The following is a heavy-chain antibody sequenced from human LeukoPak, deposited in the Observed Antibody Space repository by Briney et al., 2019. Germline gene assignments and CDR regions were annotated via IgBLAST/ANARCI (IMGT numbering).Heavy chain of an antibody. CDR2: INPNSGGT. Sequence: GASVKVSCKASGYTFTGYYMHWVRQAPGQGLEWMGRINPNSGGTNYAQKFQGRVTMTRDTSISTAYMELSRLRSDDTAVYYCARGYYGSGSYGFDPWGQGTLVTVSS. V-gene: IGHV1-2*06. D-gene: IGHD3-10*01. CDR1: GYTFTGYY. J-gene: IGHJ5*02. CDR3: ARGYYGSGSYGFDP.